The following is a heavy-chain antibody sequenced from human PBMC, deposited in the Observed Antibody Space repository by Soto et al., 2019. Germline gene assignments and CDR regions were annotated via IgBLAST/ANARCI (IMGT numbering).Heavy chain of an antibody. D-gene: IGHD6-19*01. CDR3: ASAHQHSSGWYGAFDI. CDR2: ISAYNGNT. CDR1: GYAFTSYG. J-gene: IGHJ3*02. Sequence: ASVKVSCKASGYAFTSYGISWVRQAPGQGLEWMGWISAYNGNTNYAQKLQGRVTMTTDTSTSTAYMELRSLRSDDTAVYYCASAHQHSSGWYGAFDIWGQGTMVTVSS. V-gene: IGHV1-18*01.